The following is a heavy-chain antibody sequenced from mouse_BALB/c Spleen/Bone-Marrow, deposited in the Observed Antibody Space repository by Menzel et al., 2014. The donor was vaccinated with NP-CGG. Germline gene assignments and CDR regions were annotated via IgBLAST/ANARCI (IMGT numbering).Heavy chain of an antibody. CDR3: ARSRGNYLYYAMDY. D-gene: IGHD2-1*01. CDR1: GFTFSSFG. Sequence: VQLKQSGGGLVQPGGSRKLSCAAPGFTFSSFGMHWVRQAPEKGLEWVAYISSGSSTIYYADTVKGRFTISRDNPKNTLFLQMTSLRSEDTAMYYCARSRGNYLYYAMDYWGQGTSVTVSS. CDR2: ISSGSSTI. J-gene: IGHJ4*01. V-gene: IGHV5-17*02.